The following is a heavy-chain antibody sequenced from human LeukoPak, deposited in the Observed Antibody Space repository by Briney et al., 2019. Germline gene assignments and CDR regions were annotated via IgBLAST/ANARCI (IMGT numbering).Heavy chain of an antibody. CDR1: GFTFSTSA. D-gene: IGHD3-9*01. J-gene: IGHJ4*02. CDR2: IDYDSSHI. Sequence: GGSLRLSCAASGFTFSTSAMNWVRQVPGKGLEWVSSIDYDSSHIYYAASVRGRFTISRDNARHSVYLQMNSLRVEDTAVYYCARDPLRYLRVGHYDYWGQGTLVAVSS. V-gene: IGHV3-21*01. CDR3: ARDPLRYLRVGHYDY.